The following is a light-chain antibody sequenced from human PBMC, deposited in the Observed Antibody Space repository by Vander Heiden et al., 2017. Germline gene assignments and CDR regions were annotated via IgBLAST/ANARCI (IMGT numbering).Light chain of an antibody. CDR3: LLSYPGSRPVV. V-gene: IGLV7-46*01. J-gene: IGLJ2*01. Sequence: VVTQEPSLTVSPGGTVTLTCAPSTGAVTSDYYAYWFPRKAGQAPRTLSFDTSTQNSWTPARFSGSLLGGKAALTLSGAQPDDEAEDDCLLSYPGSRPVVFGGGTKLTVL. CDR1: TGAVTSDYY. CDR2: DTS.